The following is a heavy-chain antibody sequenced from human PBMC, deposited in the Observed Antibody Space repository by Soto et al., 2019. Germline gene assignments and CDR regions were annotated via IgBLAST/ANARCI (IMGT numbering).Heavy chain of an antibody. D-gene: IGHD3-3*01. CDR3: ARVDVLRFLEWLV. CDR1: GYTFTNYG. V-gene: IGHV1-18*04. CDR2: ISAYNGNT. Sequence: ASVKVSCKASGYTFTNYGISCVVQSPGQGLEWMGWISAYNGNTNYAQNLQGRVTMTTDTSTSTAYMELRSLRSDDTAVYYCARVDVLRFLEWLVWGQGTLVTVSS. J-gene: IGHJ4*02.